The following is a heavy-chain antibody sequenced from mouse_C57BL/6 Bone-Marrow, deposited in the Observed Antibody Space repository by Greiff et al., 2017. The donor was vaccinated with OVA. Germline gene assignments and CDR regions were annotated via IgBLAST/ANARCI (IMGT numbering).Heavy chain of an antibody. CDR3: ARPGSPYYYAMDY. Sequence: QVQLQQSGAELARPGASVKLSCKASGYTFTSYGISWVKQRTGQGLEWIGEIYPRSGNTYYNEKFKGKGTLTADKSSSTAYMELRSLTSEDSAVYFCARPGSPYYYAMDYWGQGTSVTVTS. CDR1: GYTFTSYG. D-gene: IGHD1-1*01. V-gene: IGHV1-81*01. CDR2: IYPRSGNT. J-gene: IGHJ4*01.